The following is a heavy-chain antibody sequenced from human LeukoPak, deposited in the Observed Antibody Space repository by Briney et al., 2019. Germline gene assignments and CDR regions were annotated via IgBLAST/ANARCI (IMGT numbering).Heavy chain of an antibody. CDR3: ARAGDYDFWSGYYTYWFDP. D-gene: IGHD3-3*01. CDR1: GYTFSGHY. V-gene: IGHV1-2*06. J-gene: IGHJ5*02. Sequence: ASVKVSCKASGYTFSGHYLHWVRQAPGQGLEWMGRINPNSGGTNYAQKFQGRVTMTRDTSISTAYMELSRLRSDDTAVYYCARAGDYDFWSGYYTYWFDPWGQGTLVTVSS. CDR2: INPNSGGT.